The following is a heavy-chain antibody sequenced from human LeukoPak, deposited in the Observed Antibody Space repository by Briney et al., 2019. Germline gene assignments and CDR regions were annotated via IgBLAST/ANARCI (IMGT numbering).Heavy chain of an antibody. CDR2: ISPDGSAE. J-gene: IGHJ4*02. Sequence: PGGSLRLSCVASGFAFSSYWMSWVRQAPGKGLELVANISPDGSAEDYVDSARGRFAISRDNAKRSLYLQMNSLSPEDTAVYYCANQAYSQFDYWGQGTLVSVSS. CDR1: GFAFSSYW. CDR3: ANQAYSQFDY. D-gene: IGHD4-11*01. V-gene: IGHV3-7*01.